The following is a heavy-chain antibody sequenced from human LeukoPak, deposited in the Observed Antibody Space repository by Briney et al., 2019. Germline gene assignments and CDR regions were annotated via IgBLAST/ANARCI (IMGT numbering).Heavy chain of an antibody. CDR2: MTISISYM. V-gene: IGHV3-21*01. J-gene: IGHJ4*02. Sequence: GGSLSLSCAASGVTFSSYSINWVRQGPGKGLELVSSMTISISYMYYADSVKGRFTISRDNAKNSLYLQLHSLRAEDTAVYYCARKREEGDTAVVTSLFDYWGQGTLVTVSS. CDR3: ARKREEGDTAVVTSLFDY. CDR1: GVTFSSYS. D-gene: IGHD5-18*01.